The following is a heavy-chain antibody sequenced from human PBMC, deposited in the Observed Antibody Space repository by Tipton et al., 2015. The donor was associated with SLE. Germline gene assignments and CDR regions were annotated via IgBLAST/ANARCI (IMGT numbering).Heavy chain of an antibody. CDR3: ARHSSGWYFDY. D-gene: IGHD6-19*01. CDR1: GFTFSTYT. J-gene: IGHJ4*02. CDR2: ISSSVNYI. Sequence: SLRLSCAVSGFTFSTYTMNWVRQAPGKGLEWVSSISSSVNYIYYADSLKGRFTISRDNAKNSLYLQINTLRAEDTAVYYCARHSSGWYFDYWGQGTLVTVSS. V-gene: IGHV3-21*01.